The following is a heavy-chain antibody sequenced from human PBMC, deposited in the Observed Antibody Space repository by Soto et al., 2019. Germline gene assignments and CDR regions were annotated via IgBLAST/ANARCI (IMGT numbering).Heavy chain of an antibody. Sequence: EVQVVESGGGLVQPGGSLRLSCAASGFTFNSHWMTWVRQVPGKGLEWVANINQDGSDQYYVDSVKGRFTISRDNAKNSLCLHMNGLRVEDTAVYYCATSMRHTLNPWGQGTLVTVSS. CDR2: INQDGSDQ. V-gene: IGHV3-7*01. CDR1: GFTFNSHW. D-gene: IGHD2-8*01. CDR3: ATSMRHTLNP. J-gene: IGHJ5*02.